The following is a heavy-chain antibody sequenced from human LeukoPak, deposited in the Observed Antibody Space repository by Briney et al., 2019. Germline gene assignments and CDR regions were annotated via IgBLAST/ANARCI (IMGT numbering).Heavy chain of an antibody. J-gene: IGHJ3*02. V-gene: IGHV4-34*01. Sequence: SETLSLTCAVYGGSFSGYYWSWIRQPPGKGLEWIGEINHSGSTNYNPSLKSRVTISVDTSKNQFSLKLSSVTAADTAVYYCARDGIFAEVNDAFDIWGQGTMVTVSS. CDR1: GGSFSGYY. CDR3: ARDGIFAEVNDAFDI. CDR2: INHSGST. D-gene: IGHD3-3*01.